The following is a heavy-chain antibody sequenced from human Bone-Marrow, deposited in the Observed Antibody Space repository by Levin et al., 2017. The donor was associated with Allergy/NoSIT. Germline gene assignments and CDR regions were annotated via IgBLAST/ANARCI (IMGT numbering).Heavy chain of an antibody. CDR3: ARAQSGYGGYDVTVPGMDV. V-gene: IGHV3-33*01. Sequence: SCAASGFTFSHYGMHWVRQAPGKGLEWVAFIWFDASKKYYPDSVKGRFTISRDNSKNTLYLQMSSLRGEDTAVYYCARAQSGYGGYDVTVPGMDVWGQGTTVTVSS. CDR2: IWFDASKK. D-gene: IGHD5-12*01. J-gene: IGHJ6*02. CDR1: GFTFSHYG.